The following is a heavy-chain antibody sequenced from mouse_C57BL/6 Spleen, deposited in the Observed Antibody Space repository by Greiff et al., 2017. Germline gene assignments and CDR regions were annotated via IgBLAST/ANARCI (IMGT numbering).Heavy chain of an antibody. CDR3: ARNYLYYGSSYGFDY. CDR2: IWSGGST. D-gene: IGHD1-1*01. CDR1: GFSLTSYG. Sequence: QVHVKQSGPGLVQPSQSLSITCTVPGFSLTSYGVHWVRQSPGKGLEWLGVIWSGGSTDYNAAFISRLSISKDNSKSQVFFKMNSLQADDTAIYYCARNYLYYGSSYGFDYWGQGTTLTVSS. J-gene: IGHJ2*01. V-gene: IGHV2-2*01.